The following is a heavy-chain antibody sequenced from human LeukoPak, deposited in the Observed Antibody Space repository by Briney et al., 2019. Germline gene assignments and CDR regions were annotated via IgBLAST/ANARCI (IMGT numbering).Heavy chain of an antibody. J-gene: IGHJ6*03. CDR2: IRYDGSNK. CDR3: AKVGSEGRYYYMDV. CDR1: GFTFSSYG. D-gene: IGHD1-26*01. Sequence: GGSLRLSCAASGFTFSSYGMHWVRQAPGKGLEWVAFIRYDGSNKYYADSVKGRFTISRDNSKNPLYLQMNSLRAEDTAVYYCAKVGSEGRYYYMDVWGKGTTVTISS. V-gene: IGHV3-30*02.